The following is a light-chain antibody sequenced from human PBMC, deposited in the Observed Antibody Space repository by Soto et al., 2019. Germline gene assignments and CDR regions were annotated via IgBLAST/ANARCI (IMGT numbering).Light chain of an antibody. V-gene: IGKV3-15*01. Sequence: EIVMTQSPATLSVSPGERATLSWRASQSVGSNLAWYQQKPGQAPRLIIYGTSTRATGIPARFSGSGSVTEFTLTLSSLQSEDFAFYFCQQYNNWPPWTFGQGTKVDIK. CDR1: QSVGSN. J-gene: IGKJ1*01. CDR2: GTS. CDR3: QQYNNWPPWT.